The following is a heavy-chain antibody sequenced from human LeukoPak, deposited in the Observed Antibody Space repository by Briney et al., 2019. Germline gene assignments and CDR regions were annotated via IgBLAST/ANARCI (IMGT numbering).Heavy chain of an antibody. V-gene: IGHV4-39*01. CDR3: ARGELLLPLVD. CDR2: IYSSGNT. J-gene: IGHJ4*02. D-gene: IGHD1-26*01. Sequence: KPSETLSLTCAVSGASISSSNYYWGWVRQSPGKGLEWIGNIYSSGNTYYNASLKSRVTISVDTSKNQFSLKLSSVTAADTAVYYCARGELLLPLVDWGQGTLVTVSS. CDR1: GASISSSNYY.